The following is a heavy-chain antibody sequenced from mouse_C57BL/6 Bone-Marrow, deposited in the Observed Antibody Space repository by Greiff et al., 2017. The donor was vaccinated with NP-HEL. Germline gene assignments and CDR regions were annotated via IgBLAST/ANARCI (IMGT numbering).Heavy chain of an antibody. D-gene: IGHD2-1*01. CDR3: ARPTMVTAWFAY. Sequence: EVQVVESGGGLVQPGESLKLSCESNEYEFPSHYMSWVRKTPEQRLELVAAINSDGGSTYYPDTMERRFIISRDNTKKTRYLQMSSLRSEDTALYYCARPTMVTAWFAYWGQGTLVTVSA. J-gene: IGHJ3*01. CDR2: INSDGGST. CDR1: EYEFPSHY. V-gene: IGHV5-2*01.